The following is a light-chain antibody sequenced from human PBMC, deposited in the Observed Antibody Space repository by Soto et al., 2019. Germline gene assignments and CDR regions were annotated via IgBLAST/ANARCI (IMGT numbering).Light chain of an antibody. CDR3: GLSAGSNNVVV. CDR1: SSDVGGYNY. CDR2: EVS. J-gene: IGLJ2*01. Sequence: QSVLTQPPSASGSPGQSVTISCTGTSSDVGGYNYVSWYQQHPGKAPKLMIYEVSNRPSGVRDSYSVSKSGNTHSLTVTGLQAEDEADYSCGLSAGSNNVVVFGRET. V-gene: IGLV2-8*01.